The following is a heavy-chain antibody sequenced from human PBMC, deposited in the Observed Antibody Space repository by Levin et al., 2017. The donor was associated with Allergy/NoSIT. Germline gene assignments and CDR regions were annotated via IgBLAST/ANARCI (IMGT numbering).Heavy chain of an antibody. CDR1: GDSISSSNW. J-gene: IGHJ5*02. Sequence: SETLSLTCAVSGDSISSSNWWNWVRQAPGKGLEWIGEIYHSGTTNYNPSLRSRVTISLDKSKNQCFLNLRSVTAADTAVYYCARVIGGCSSTSCYFDPWGQGTLVTVSS. CDR2: IYHSGTT. D-gene: IGHD2-2*01. CDR3: ARVIGGCSSTSCYFDP. V-gene: IGHV4-4*02.